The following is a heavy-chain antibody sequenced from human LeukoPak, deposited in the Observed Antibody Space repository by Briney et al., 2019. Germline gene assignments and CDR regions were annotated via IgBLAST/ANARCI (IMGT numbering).Heavy chain of an antibody. CDR1: GYTFTNYG. V-gene: IGHV1-18*01. J-gene: IGHJ3*01. Sequence: ASIKVSCKTSGYTFTNYGISWVRQAPGQGLEWMGWTSGYKGNTKYAQKVQGRVTMTTDTSTSTAYMELRSLRSDDTAVYYCARVVSYHDFWSGPKGGVIDFWGQGTMVIVSS. CDR2: TSGYKGNT. CDR3: ARVVSYHDFWSGPKGGVIDF. D-gene: IGHD3-3*01.